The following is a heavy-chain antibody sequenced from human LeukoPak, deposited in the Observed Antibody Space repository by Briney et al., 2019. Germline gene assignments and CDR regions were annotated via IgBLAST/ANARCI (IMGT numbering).Heavy chain of an antibody. CDR2: IIPIFGTA. CDR3: ARGPENQLLWGYYWYFDL. J-gene: IGHJ2*01. CDR1: GGTFSSYA. Sequence: SVKVSCKASGGTFSSYAISWVRQAPGQGLEWMGGIIPIFGTANYAQKFQGRVTITADESTSTAYIELSSLRSEDTAVYYCARGPENQLLWGYYWYFDLWGRGTLVTVSS. V-gene: IGHV1-69*13. D-gene: IGHD2-2*01.